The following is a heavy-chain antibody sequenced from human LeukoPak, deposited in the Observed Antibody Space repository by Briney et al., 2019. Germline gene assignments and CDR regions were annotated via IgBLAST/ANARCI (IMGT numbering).Heavy chain of an antibody. CDR2: INPNSGGT. D-gene: IGHD3-16*01. J-gene: IGHJ4*02. V-gene: IGHV1-2*02. CDR3: ARERSNGGLRLDF. Sequence: ASVTVSCKASGYTFSGYYMHWVRQAPGQGLEWMGWINPNSGGTKYVEKFQGRVTMTRDTSISTAYMELTWLSSDDTAVYYCARERSNGGLRLDFWGQGTLVTASS. CDR1: GYTFSGYY.